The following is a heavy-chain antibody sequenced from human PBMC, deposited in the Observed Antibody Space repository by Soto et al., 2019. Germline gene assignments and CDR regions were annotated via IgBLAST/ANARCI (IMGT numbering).Heavy chain of an antibody. CDR2: MNPNSGNT. J-gene: IGHJ4*02. V-gene: IGHV1-8*02. CDR1: HYTFTSYA. CDR3: ARVKVAAFDY. D-gene: IGHD6-19*01. Sequence: ASVKVSCKASHYTFTSYAISWVRQAPGQGLEWMGWMNPNSGNTGYAQKFQGRVTMTRNTSISTAYMELSRLRSDDTAVYYCARVKVAAFDYWGQGTLVTVSS.